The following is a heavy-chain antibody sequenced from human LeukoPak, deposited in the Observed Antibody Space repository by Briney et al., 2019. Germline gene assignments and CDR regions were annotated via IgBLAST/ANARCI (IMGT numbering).Heavy chain of an antibody. V-gene: IGHV3-30*02. Sequence: PGGSLRLSCAASGSTFRDFGMHWLRQAPGKGLEWVAFIRNDGSKDYYPDSVKGRFTISRDNSRSTLDLQMHSLRIEDTAVYYGVKGGSSSHNWFDPWGQGILVTVSS. CDR3: VKGGSSSHNWFDP. CDR1: GSTFRDFG. CDR2: IRNDGSKD. J-gene: IGHJ5*02. D-gene: IGHD6-13*01.